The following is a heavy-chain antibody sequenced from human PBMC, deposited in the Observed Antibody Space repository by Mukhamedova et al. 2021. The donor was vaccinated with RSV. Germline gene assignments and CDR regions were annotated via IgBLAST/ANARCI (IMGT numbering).Heavy chain of an antibody. CDR3: VRDRVGGSFDF. CDR2: IDRSGTTR. V-gene: IGHV3-48*03. Sequence: NWVRQAPGKGLEWIAFIDRSGTTRYYADSVRGRFTISRDDAKSAVDLQMHGLRAEDTALYYCVRDRVGGSFDFWGQGALVTVSS. J-gene: IGHJ4*02. D-gene: IGHD6-25*01.